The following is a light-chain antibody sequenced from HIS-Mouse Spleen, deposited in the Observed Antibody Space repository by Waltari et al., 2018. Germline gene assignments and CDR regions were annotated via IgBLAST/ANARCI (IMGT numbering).Light chain of an antibody. Sequence: SYALTQPPSVSVSPGHTASIPRSGGNLGDQYAFWYQQKPGQSPVLVIYQDSKRPSGIPERFSGSNSGNTATLTISGTQAMDEADYYCQAWDSSIYVVFGGGTKLTVL. CDR2: QDS. CDR3: QAWDSSIYVV. J-gene: IGLJ2*01. CDR1: NLGDQY. V-gene: IGLV3-1*01.